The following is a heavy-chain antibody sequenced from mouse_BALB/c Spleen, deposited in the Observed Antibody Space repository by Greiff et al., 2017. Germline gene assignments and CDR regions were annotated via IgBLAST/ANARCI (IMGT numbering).Heavy chain of an antibody. CDR1: GYTFTDYN. V-gene: IGHV1-18*01. Sequence: EVQLQQSGPELVKPGASVKIPCKASGYTFTDYNMDWVKQSHGKSLEWIGDINPNNGGTIYNQKFKGKATLTVDKSSSTAYMELRSLTSEDTAVYYCARGDYGSSHYAMDYWGQGTSVTVSS. J-gene: IGHJ4*01. D-gene: IGHD1-1*01. CDR2: INPNNGGT. CDR3: ARGDYGSSHYAMDY.